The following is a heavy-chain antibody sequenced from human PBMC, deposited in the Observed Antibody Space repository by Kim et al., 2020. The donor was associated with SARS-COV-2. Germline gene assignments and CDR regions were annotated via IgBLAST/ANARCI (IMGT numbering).Heavy chain of an antibody. V-gene: IGHV4-59*01. CDR3: ARDGGGNWFDP. D-gene: IGHD3-16*01. CDR2: T. Sequence: TNYNPSLKSRVTISVDTSKNQFSLKLSSVTAADTAVYYCARDGGGNWFDPWGQGTLVTVSS. J-gene: IGHJ5*02.